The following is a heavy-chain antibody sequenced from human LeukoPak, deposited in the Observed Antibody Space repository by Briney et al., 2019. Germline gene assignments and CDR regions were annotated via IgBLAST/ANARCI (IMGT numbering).Heavy chain of an antibody. D-gene: IGHD3-16*02. CDR3: AKDNGLRLGELSFSGP. J-gene: IGHJ5*02. CDR2: MNPNSGNT. Sequence: ASVKVSCKASGYTFTSYDINWVRQATGQGLEWMGWMNPNSGNTGYAQKFQGRVTMTRNTSISTAYMELSSLRSEDTAVYYCAKDNGLRLGELSFSGPWGQGTLVTVSS. V-gene: IGHV1-8*01. CDR1: GYTFTSYD.